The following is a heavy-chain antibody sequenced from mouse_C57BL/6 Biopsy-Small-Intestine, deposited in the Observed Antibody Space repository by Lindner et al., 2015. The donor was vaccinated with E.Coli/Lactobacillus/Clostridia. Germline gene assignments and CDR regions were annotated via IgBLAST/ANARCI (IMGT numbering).Heavy chain of an antibody. CDR1: GYTFTDYY. CDR3: ARSGSTPFDY. Sequence: VQLQESGPXLVKPGASVKMSCKASGYTFTDYYMNWVKQSHGKSLEWIGVINPYNGGTSYNQKFKGKATLTVDKSSSTAYMELNSLTSEDSAVYYCARSGSTPFDYWGQGTTLTVSS. D-gene: IGHD1-1*01. J-gene: IGHJ2*01. CDR2: INPYNGGT. V-gene: IGHV1-19*01.